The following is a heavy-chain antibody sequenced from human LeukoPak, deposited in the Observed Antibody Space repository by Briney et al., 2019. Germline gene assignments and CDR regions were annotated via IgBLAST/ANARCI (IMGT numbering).Heavy chain of an antibody. CDR2: ISYDGGDK. Sequence: PGGSLRLSCAASGFSFNNYAMYWVRQAPGKGLVWVALISYDGGDKYYAESMKGRITISRDNAENTLYLQMNNLRPDDTAFYFCVKEGVEYSYSYGDYWGQGTLVTVSS. CDR3: VKEGVEYSYSYGDY. D-gene: IGHD3-16*01. V-gene: IGHV3-30*18. CDR1: GFSFNNYA. J-gene: IGHJ4*02.